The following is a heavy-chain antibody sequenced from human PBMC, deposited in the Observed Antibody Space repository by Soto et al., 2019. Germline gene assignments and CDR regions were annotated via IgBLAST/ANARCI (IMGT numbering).Heavy chain of an antibody. D-gene: IGHD6-13*01. CDR3: AKSIAAAEYYYGMDV. V-gene: IGHV3-30*18. Sequence: QVQLVESGGGVVQPGRSLRLSCAASGFTFSSYGMHWVRQAPGKGLEWVAVISYDGSNKYYADSVKGRFTISRDNSKNTLYLQMNSLRAEDTAVYYCAKSIAAAEYYYGMDVW. CDR1: GFTFSSYG. CDR2: ISYDGSNK. J-gene: IGHJ6*01.